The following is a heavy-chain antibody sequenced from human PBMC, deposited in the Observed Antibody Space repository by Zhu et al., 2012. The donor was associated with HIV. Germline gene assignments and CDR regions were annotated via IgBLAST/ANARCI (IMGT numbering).Heavy chain of an antibody. CDR1: GEPFIGYY. V-gene: IGHV4-34*01. Sequence: QVQLQQWGTGLLKPSETLSLTCAVYGEPFIGYYWSWIRQAPGKGLEWIGEIHHSGSANYNPSLKSRVTISVDTSKNQFSLKLTSVTTSDTAVYYCARLTSGPTSGWGQGTLVTVSS. D-gene: IGHD5-12*01. CDR2: IHHSGSA. J-gene: IGHJ4*02. CDR3: ARLTSGPTSG.